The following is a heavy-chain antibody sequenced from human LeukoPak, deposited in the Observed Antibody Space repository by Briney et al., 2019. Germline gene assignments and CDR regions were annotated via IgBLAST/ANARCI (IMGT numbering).Heavy chain of an antibody. CDR1: GGSLSSYY. V-gene: IGHV4-59*01. J-gene: IGHJ4*02. CDR3: ASSPQLDYFDY. D-gene: IGHD6-13*01. Sequence: SQTLSLTCTVSGGSLSSYYWSWIRQPPGKGLEWIGYIYYSGSTNYNPSLKSRVTISVDTSKNQFSLKLSSVTAADTAVYYCASSPQLDYFDYWGQGTLVTVSS. CDR2: IYYSGST.